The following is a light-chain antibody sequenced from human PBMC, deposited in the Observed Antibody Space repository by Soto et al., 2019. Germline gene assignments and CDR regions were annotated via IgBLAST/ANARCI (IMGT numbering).Light chain of an antibody. Sequence: EIVLTQSPDTLSLSPGERATLSCRASQSVRSERLAWYQQKPGLAPRLLIYGVSNRATGIPDRFSGSGSGTDFILTISRLEPEDFALYYCGQFVSSPPRTFGQGTKVDIK. V-gene: IGKV3-20*01. J-gene: IGKJ1*01. CDR3: GQFVSSPPRT. CDR1: QSVRSER. CDR2: GVS.